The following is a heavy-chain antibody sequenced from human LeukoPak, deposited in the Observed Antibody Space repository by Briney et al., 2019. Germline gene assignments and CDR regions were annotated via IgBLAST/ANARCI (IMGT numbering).Heavy chain of an antibody. CDR1: GYSFTSYW. J-gene: IGHJ6*03. V-gene: IGHV5-51*01. CDR2: IYPGDSDT. CDR3: ARQSTMVRGVAGYMDV. D-gene: IGHD3-10*01. Sequence: GESLQISFKGSGYSFTSYWIGWVRQMPGKGLEWMGIIYPGDSDTRYSPSFQGQVTISADKSISTAYLQWSSLKASDTAMYYCARQSTMVRGVAGYMDVWGKGTTVTVSS.